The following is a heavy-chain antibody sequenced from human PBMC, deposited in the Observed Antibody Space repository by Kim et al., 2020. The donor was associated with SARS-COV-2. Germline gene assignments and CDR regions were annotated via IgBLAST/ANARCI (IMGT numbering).Heavy chain of an antibody. Sequence: NKYYADSVKGRFTISRDNSRNTLYLQINSLRAEDTAVYYCARELAHFPLDYWGQGTLVTVSS. CDR2: NK. D-gene: IGHD2-15*01. CDR3: ARELAHFPLDY. J-gene: IGHJ4*02. V-gene: IGHV3-30*01.